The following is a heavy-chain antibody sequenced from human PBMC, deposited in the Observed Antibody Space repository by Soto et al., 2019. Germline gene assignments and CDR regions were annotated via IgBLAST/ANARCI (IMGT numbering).Heavy chain of an antibody. J-gene: IGHJ4*02. D-gene: IGHD7-27*01. Sequence: EVQLLESGGGLVQPGGSLRLACAASGFSFSSNAMSWVRQAPGKGLEWVSAISASGASTYYADSVKGRFTISRDTSKNTLYLQMNSLRAEDTDVYHCAKANSGSSSTHTLDYWGQGTLVSVSS. CDR3: AKANSGSSSTHTLDY. CDR2: ISASGAST. V-gene: IGHV3-23*01. CDR1: GFSFSSNA.